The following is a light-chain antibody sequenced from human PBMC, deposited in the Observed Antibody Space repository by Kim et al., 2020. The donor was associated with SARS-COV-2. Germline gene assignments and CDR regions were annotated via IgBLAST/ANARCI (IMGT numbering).Light chain of an antibody. J-gene: IGLJ1*01. Sequence: ASPAETASIVCYGDKLGNKTAFWNQRKQGQPPVLAIYQDSKRPSGIPAGFSGADPGNTSTLTISGTRAMEEADYYCQAWDSSPYVSGAGTKFTFL. CDR2: QDS. V-gene: IGLV3-1*01. CDR3: QAWDSSPYV. CDR1: KLGNKT.